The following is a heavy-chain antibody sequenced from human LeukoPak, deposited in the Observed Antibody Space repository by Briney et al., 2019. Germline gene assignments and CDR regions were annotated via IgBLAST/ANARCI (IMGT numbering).Heavy chain of an antibody. V-gene: IGHV3-30*18. CDR1: GFTFSSYG. J-gene: IGHJ5*02. CDR3: AKDNSPGYCSGGSCYSEFDP. Sequence: PGRSLRLSCAASGFTFSSYGMHWVRQAPGKGLEWVAVISYDGSNKYYADSVKGRFTISRDNSKNTLYLQMNSLRAEDTAVYYCAKDNSPGYCSGGSCYSEFDPWGQGTLVTVSS. CDR2: ISYDGSNK. D-gene: IGHD2-15*01.